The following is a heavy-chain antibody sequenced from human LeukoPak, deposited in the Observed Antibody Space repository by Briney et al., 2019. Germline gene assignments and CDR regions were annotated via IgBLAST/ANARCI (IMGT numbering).Heavy chain of an antibody. J-gene: IGHJ5*02. CDR3: ARDRGPAATNWFDP. CDR1: GGSISSYY. D-gene: IGHD2-2*01. V-gene: IGHV4-4*07. Sequence: SETLSLTCTVSGGSISSYYWSWIRQPAGKGLEWIGRIYTSGSTNYNPSLKSRVTTSVDTSKNQFSLKLSSVTAADTAVYYWARDRGPAATNWFDPWGQGTLVTVSS. CDR2: IYTSGST.